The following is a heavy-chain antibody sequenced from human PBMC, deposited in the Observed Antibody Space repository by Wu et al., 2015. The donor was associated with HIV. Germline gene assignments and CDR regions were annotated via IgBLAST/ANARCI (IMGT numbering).Heavy chain of an antibody. CDR1: GFTFASYG. CDR2: ISAYDGNT. J-gene: IGHJ4*02. D-gene: IGHD2-15*01. Sequence: QVQLVQSGAEMKKPGASVRISCKAYGFTFASYGFSWVRQAPGQGLEWMGWISAYDGNTDYAQNFQGRVTMTTDTPTSTAYMELRSLRSDDTAMYYCARDIVVMVAATIPLDYWGQGTLVTVSS. CDR3: ARDIVVMVAATIPLDY. V-gene: IGHV1-18*01.